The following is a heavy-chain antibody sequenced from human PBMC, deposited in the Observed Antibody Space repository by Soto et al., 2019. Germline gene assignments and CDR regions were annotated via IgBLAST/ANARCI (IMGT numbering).Heavy chain of an antibody. Sequence: SETLSLTCTVSGGSISSSSYYWGWIRQPPGKGLEWIGSIYYSGSTYYNPSLKSRVTISVDTSKNQFSLKLSSVTAADTAVYYCARGNGGSSKDYWGQGTLVTVS. D-gene: IGHD2-15*01. CDR1: GGSISSSSYY. CDR3: ARGNGGSSKDY. J-gene: IGHJ4*02. V-gene: IGHV4-39*01. CDR2: IYYSGST.